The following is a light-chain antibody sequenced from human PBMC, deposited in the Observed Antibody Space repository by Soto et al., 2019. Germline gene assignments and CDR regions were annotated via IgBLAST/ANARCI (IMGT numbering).Light chain of an antibody. CDR1: QSVSSNF. J-gene: IGKJ4*01. V-gene: IGKV3D-20*02. Sequence: EIVLTQSPGTLSLSPGERATLSCRASQSVSSNFLAWYQEKLGQAPRLLIYGASKRATGIPDRFSGSGSGTDFTLTISSLEPEDFAVYYCQQRSNWPRALTFGGGTKVDIK. CDR3: QQRSNWPRALT. CDR2: GAS.